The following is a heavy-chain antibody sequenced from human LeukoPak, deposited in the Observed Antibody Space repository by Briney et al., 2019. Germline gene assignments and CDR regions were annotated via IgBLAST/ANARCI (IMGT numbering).Heavy chain of an antibody. D-gene: IGHD2-15*01. J-gene: IGHJ4*02. CDR1: GFTFTRYY. V-gene: IGHV3-7*01. Sequence: GGSLRLSCAVSGFTFTRYYMSWVRQPPGEGREWVANIKEVGREKYYVGSMKGRFTIPRDNAKKSPYRQIDSQTATHTAVYYCARVSVGPWYYFDSWGQGNLVTVSS. CDR2: IKEVGREK. CDR3: ARVSVGPWYYFDS.